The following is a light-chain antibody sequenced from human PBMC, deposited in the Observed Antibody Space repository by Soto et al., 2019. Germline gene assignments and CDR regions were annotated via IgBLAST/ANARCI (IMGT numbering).Light chain of an antibody. Sequence: EIVMTQSPATLSVSPGERATLSCRASQSVSGNLAWYQQKPGQAPRLLIYGASPRATGIPARFSGSGSGTEFPLTISSLQSEDLAVYYCQQYNNWPLTFGGGTKVEIK. J-gene: IGKJ4*01. CDR2: GAS. CDR3: QQYNNWPLT. V-gene: IGKV3-15*01. CDR1: QSVSGN.